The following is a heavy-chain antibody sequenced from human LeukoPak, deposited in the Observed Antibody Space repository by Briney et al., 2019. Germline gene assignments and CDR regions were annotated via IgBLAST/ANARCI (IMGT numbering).Heavy chain of an antibody. J-gene: IGHJ4*02. V-gene: IGHV3-66*02. CDR3: ARDSNYDY. CDR2: IYSGGST. Sequence: VGSLRLSCAASGFTVSSTYMSWVRQAPGKGLEWVSVIYSGGSTYYADSVKGRFTISRDNSKNTLYLQMNSLRAEDTAVYYCARDSNYDYWGQGTLVTVSS. CDR1: GFTVSSTY. D-gene: IGHD6-13*01.